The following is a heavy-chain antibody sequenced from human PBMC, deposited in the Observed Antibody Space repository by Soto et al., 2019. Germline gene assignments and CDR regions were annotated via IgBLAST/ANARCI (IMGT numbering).Heavy chain of an antibody. CDR2: IYYSGST. CDR3: ARHRGPMVRGVISNWFDP. D-gene: IGHD3-10*01. J-gene: IGHJ5*02. V-gene: IGHV4-39*01. Sequence: PSETLSLTCTVSGGSISSSSYYWFWIREPPGKGLEWIGSIYYSGSTYYNPSLKSRVTISVDTSKNQFSLKLSSVTAADTAVYYCARHRGPMVRGVISNWFDPWGQGTLVTVSS. CDR1: GGSISSSSYY.